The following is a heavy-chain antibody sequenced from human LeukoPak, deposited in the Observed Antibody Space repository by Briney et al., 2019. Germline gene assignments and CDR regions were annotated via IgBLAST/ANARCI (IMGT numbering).Heavy chain of an antibody. V-gene: IGHV1-69*04. Sequence: SVKVSCKASGGTFSNYTISWVRQAPGQGLEWMGRIIPILGIANYAQKFQGRVTITADKSTSTAYMELSSLRSEDTAVYYCARDGNSNAFDIWGQGTMVTVSS. J-gene: IGHJ3*02. CDR2: IIPILGIA. CDR1: GGTFSNYT. CDR3: ARDGNSNAFDI. D-gene: IGHD4-23*01.